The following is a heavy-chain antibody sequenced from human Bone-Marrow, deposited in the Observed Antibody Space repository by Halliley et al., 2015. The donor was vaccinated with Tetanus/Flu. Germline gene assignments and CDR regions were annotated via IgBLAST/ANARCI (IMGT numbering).Heavy chain of an antibody. J-gene: IGHJ4*02. D-gene: IGHD3-10*01. Sequence: SLRLSCAGSGFAFSASAMHWARQAPGKGLEWVGRIGTEADSYATEFAASVKGRFIASRHDSKNTAFLQMDSLKLEDTAVYYCTFRLFGEFPLHDYWGQGTLVTVSS. CDR1: GFAFSASA. CDR2: IGTEADSYAT. CDR3: TFRLFGEFPLHDY. V-gene: IGHV3-73*01.